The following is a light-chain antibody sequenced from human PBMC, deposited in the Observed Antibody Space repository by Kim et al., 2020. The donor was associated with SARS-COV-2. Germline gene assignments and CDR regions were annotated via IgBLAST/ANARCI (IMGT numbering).Light chain of an antibody. CDR2: ATS. V-gene: IGKV3-20*01. J-gene: IGKJ1*01. Sequence: LSPGERATLSCRASQTFSNTFLAWYQQKLGQAPRLLIYATSNRPTGIPDRFSGRGSGTDLTLTISRLEPEDSAVYYCQQSGSSPTFGQGTKVDIK. CDR3: QQSGSSPT. CDR1: QTFSNTF.